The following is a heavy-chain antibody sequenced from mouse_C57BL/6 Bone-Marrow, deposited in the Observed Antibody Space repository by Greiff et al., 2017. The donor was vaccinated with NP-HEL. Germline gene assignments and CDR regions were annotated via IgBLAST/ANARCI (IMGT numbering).Heavy chain of an antibody. J-gene: IGHJ1*03. CDR1: GYTFTSSW. CDR2: IYPSASET. CDR3: ARSTVYWYFDV. Sequence: VQLQQPGAELVWPGSSVKLSCKASGYTFTSSWWDWVKQRPGHGLEWIGHIYPSASETPYNQTFKDKATLTVDKSSSTAYMQLSSLTSEDAAVYYCARSTVYWYFDVWGTGTTVTVSS. V-gene: IGHV1-61*01.